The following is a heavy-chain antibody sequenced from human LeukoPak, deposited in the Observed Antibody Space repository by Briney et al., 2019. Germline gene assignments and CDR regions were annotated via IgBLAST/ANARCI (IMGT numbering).Heavy chain of an antibody. CDR3: ARDPSEYYYYGMDV. CDR1: GFTFSSYG. Sequence: GGSLRLSCAASGFTFSSYGMHWVRQAPGKGLEWVANIKQDGSEKYYVDSVKGQFTISRDNAKNSLYLQMNSLRAEDTAVYYCARDPSEYYYYGMDVWGQGTTVTVSS. V-gene: IGHV3-7*01. CDR2: IKQDGSEK. J-gene: IGHJ6*02.